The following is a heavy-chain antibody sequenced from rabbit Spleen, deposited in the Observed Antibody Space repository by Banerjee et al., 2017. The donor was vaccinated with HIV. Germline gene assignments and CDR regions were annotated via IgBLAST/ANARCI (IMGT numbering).Heavy chain of an antibody. D-gene: IGHD8-1*01. V-gene: IGHV1S45*01. CDR3: ARDAGTSFSTYGMDL. J-gene: IGHJ6*01. CDR1: GFSFSSSDY. CDR2: IAGGATGFT. Sequence: QQQLEESGGGLVKPEGSLTLTCKASGFSFSSSDYMCWVRQAPGKGLEWISCIAGGATGFTYSATWAKGRFTCSKTSSTTVTLQMTSLPAADTATYFCARDAGTSFSTYGMDLWGSGTLVTVS.